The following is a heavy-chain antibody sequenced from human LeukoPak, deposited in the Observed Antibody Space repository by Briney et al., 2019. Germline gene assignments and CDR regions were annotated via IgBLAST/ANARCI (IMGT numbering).Heavy chain of an antibody. CDR3: ARDFYCSRTSCYAPSFDY. J-gene: IGHJ4*02. Sequence: GRPLRLSCTASGFIASSNYMSWVRQAPGKGLEWVALIGYDGTNEYYADSVKGRFTISRDNSKSTLYLQMKSLRAEDTAVYYCARDFYCSRTSCYAPSFDYWGQGTLVTVSS. CDR1: GFIASSNY. CDR2: IGYDGTNE. D-gene: IGHD2-2*01. V-gene: IGHV3-33*08.